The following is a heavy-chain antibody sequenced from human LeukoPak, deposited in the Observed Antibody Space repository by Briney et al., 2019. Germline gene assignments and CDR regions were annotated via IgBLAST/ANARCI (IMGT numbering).Heavy chain of an antibody. J-gene: IGHJ4*02. Sequence: PGGSLRLSCAASGFTFSNYAMSWVRQAPGKGLELVSGISGRGGTTDYADSVKGRFTISRDNSKNTVYLQMNSLRAEDTAVYYCARYLVRGAMIAYFDYWGQGTLVTVSS. CDR2: ISGRGGTT. V-gene: IGHV3-23*01. CDR3: ARYLVRGAMIAYFDY. D-gene: IGHD3-10*01. CDR1: GFTFSNYA.